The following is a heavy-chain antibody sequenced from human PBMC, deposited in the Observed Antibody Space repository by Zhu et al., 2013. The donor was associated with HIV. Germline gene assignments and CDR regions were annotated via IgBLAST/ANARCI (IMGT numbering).Heavy chain of an antibody. V-gene: IGHV1-2*02. CDR1: GYTFTGYY. Sequence: QVQLVQSGAEVKKPGASVKVSCKASGYTFTGYYMHWVRQAPGQGLEWMGWINPNSGGTNYAQKFQGRVTMTRDTSTNTVYMELSSLRSEDTAVFYCARGGDMTTVPHYYYFDYWGQGTPVTVSS. CDR3: ARGGDMTTVPHYYYFDY. CDR2: INPNSGGT. D-gene: IGHD4-4*01. J-gene: IGHJ4*02.